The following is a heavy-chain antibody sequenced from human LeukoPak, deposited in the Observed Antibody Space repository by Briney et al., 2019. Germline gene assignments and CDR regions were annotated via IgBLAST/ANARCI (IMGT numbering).Heavy chain of an antibody. CDR2: ISAYNGNT. CDR1: GGTFSSYA. CDR3: ARGPVSWIQLWFYFDY. Sequence: GASVKVSCKASGGTFSSYAISWVRQAPGQGLEWMGWISAYNGNTNYAQKLQGRVTMTTDTSTSTAYMELRSLRSDDTAVYYCARGPVSWIQLWFYFDYWGQGTLVTVSS. V-gene: IGHV1-18*01. J-gene: IGHJ4*02. D-gene: IGHD5-18*01.